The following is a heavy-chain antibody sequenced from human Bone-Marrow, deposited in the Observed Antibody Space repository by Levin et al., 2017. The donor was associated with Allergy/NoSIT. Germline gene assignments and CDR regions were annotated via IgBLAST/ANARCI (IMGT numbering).Heavy chain of an antibody. CDR2: IFYSGST. CDR3: ARSVAGEFDD. Sequence: PSETLSLTCTVPGGSISGYYWSWVRQPPGKGLEWVGHIFYSGSTNYNPSLKSRVTISINTSKNQFSLNLTSVTAADTAFYYCARSVAGEFDDWGQGTLVTVSS. D-gene: IGHD3-10*01. CDR1: GGSISGYY. V-gene: IGHV4-59*01. J-gene: IGHJ4*02.